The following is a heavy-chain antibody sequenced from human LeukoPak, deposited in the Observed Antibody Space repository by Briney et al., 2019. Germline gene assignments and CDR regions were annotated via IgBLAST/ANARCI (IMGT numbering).Heavy chain of an antibody. Sequence: GGALRLSCTASGFIFSHAWMNWVRQAPGKGLQWLGRIRSGGAREYAAPAQGRFTISRDDSRNPVYLEMNSLDTDDTAVYFCAVDTPVIDAQIDYWGQGTLVTVSS. CDR1: GFIFSHAW. CDR2: IRSGGAR. V-gene: IGHV3-15*01. CDR3: AVDTPVIDAQIDY. D-gene: IGHD3-16*02. J-gene: IGHJ4*02.